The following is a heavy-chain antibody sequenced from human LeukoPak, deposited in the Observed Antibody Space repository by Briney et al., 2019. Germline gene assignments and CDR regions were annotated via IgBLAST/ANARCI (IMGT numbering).Heavy chain of an antibody. V-gene: IGHV4-39*01. CDR2: IYYSGST. CDR1: GGSISSSSYY. Sequence: PSETLSLTCTVSGGSISSSSYYWGWIRQXXGXGLEWIGSIYYSGSTYYNPSLKSRVTISVDTSKNQFSLKLSSVTAADTAVYYCARLSPRFLEWPREDWGQGTLVTVSS. D-gene: IGHD3-3*01. J-gene: IGHJ4*02. CDR3: ARLSPRFLEWPRED.